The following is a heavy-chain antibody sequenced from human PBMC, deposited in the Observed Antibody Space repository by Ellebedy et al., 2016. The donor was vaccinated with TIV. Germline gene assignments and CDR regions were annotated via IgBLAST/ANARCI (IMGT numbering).Heavy chain of an antibody. CDR3: ARGSRENLNWFDP. D-gene: IGHD2-15*01. CDR1: GGSVSSGSYY. V-gene: IGHV4-61*01. J-gene: IGHJ5*02. CDR2: IYYSGST. Sequence: SETLSLTXTVSGGSVSSGSYYWSWIRQPPGKGLEWIGYIYYSGSTYYNPSLKSRVTISVDTSKNQFSLKLSSVNAADTAVYYCARGSRENLNWFDPWGQGTLVTVSS.